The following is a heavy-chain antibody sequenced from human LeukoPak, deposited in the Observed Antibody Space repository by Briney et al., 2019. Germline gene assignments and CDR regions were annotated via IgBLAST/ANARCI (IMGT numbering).Heavy chain of an antibody. CDR3: ARHLGDDILTGYFHD. V-gene: IGHV5-51*01. CDR2: IYPGDSVT. Sequence: GESLKISCKGSGYSFTSYWIGWVRQMPGKGLEWMGIIYPGDSVTRYSPSFQGQVTISADKSISIAYLQWSSLKASDTAMSYCARHLGDDILTGYFHDWGQGTLVNVSS. CDR1: GYSFTSYW. J-gene: IGHJ4*02. D-gene: IGHD3-9*01.